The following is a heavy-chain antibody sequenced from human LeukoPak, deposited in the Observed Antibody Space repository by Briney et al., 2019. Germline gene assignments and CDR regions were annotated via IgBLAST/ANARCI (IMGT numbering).Heavy chain of an antibody. D-gene: IGHD3-22*01. V-gene: IGHV4-34*01. CDR3: ASRTMIADY. Sequence: PSDTLSLTCAVYGVSFSGYYWSWIRQPPGKGLEWIGEINHSGSTNYNPSLKSRVTISVDTSKNQFSLKLSSVTAADTAVYYCASRTMIADYWGQGTLVTVSS. J-gene: IGHJ4*02. CDR2: INHSGST. CDR1: GVSFSGYY.